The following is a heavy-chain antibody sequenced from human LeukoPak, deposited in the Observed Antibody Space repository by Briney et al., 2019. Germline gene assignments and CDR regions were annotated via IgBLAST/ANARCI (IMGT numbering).Heavy chain of an antibody. J-gene: IGHJ4*02. CDR1: GFTFSSYS. CDR2: ISSSSTI. V-gene: IGHV3-48*01. D-gene: IGHD3-3*01. Sequence: PGGSLRLSCAASGFTFSSYSMNWVRQAPGKGLEWVSYISSSSTIYYADSVKGRFTISRDNAKNSLYLQMNSLRAEDTAVYYCARALGQRITIFGVVKGFDYWGQGTLVTVSS. CDR3: ARALGQRITIFGVVKGFDY.